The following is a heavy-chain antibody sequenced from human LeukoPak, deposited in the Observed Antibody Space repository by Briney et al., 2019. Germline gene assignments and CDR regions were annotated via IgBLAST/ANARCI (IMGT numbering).Heavy chain of an antibody. Sequence: PGGSLRLSCAVSGFSFSSYWMSWVRQAPGKGLEWVANIKQDGSEKYYVDSVKGRFIISRDNAKDSLYIQMNSLRGEDTAVYYCARGNFWSGNESLLFEYWGQGTPVTVSS. J-gene: IGHJ4*02. CDR1: GFSFSSYW. D-gene: IGHD3-3*01. V-gene: IGHV3-7*01. CDR3: ARGNFWSGNESLLFEY. CDR2: IKQDGSEK.